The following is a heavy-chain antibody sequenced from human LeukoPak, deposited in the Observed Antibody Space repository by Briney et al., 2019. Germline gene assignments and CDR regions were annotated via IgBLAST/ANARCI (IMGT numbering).Heavy chain of an antibody. J-gene: IGHJ4*02. V-gene: IGHV5-51*01. CDR2: IYPGDSDT. CDR1: GYSFTSYW. CDR3: ARILSHSSSWYYFDY. D-gene: IGHD6-13*01. Sequence: GESLQISCKGSGYSFTSYWIGWVRPIPGKGLEWMGIIYPGDSDTRYSPSFQGQVTISADKSISTAYLQWSSLKASDTAMYYCARILSHSSSWYYFDYWGQGTLVTVSS.